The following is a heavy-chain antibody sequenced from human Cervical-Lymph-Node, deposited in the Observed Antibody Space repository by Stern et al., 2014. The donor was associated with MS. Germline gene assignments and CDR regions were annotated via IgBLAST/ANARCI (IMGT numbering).Heavy chain of an antibody. CDR1: GFNFDDYA. CDR3: AKGSSGSYIRGRLGYLES. V-gene: IGHV3-9*01. Sequence: EVQLVESGGGLVQPGGSLRLSCDASGFNFDDYAMHWVRQAPGKGLEWVSSITWDVVTIHYADSVKGRFTISRGTAKIFLQMNSLRPDDTAFYYCAKGSSGSYIRGRLGYLESWGQGTLVTVSS. CDR2: ITWDVVTI. J-gene: IGHJ4*02. D-gene: IGHD1-26*01.